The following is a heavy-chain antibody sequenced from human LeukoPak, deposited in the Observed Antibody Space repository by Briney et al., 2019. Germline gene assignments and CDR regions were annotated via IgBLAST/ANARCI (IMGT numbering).Heavy chain of an antibody. V-gene: IGHV3-9*01. Sequence: GGSLRLSCAASGFTFDDYAMHWVRHAPGKGLEWVSGISWNSGSIFYADSVKGRFTISRDNAKNSLYLQMNSLRAEDTALYYCAKGDSPGPYYYDSSGYSGPRNYFDYWGQGTLVTVSS. D-gene: IGHD3-22*01. CDR1: GFTFDDYA. CDR3: AKGDSPGPYYYDSSGYSGPRNYFDY. CDR2: ISWNSGSI. J-gene: IGHJ4*02.